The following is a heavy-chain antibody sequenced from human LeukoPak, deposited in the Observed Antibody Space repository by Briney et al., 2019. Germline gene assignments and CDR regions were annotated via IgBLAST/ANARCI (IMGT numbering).Heavy chain of an antibody. J-gene: IGHJ4*02. CDR2: ISAYNGNT. CDR1: GYIFTSYG. V-gene: IGHV1-18*01. D-gene: IGHD3-10*01. Sequence: ASVKVSCKASGYIFTSYGISWVRQAPGQGLEWMGWISAYNGNTNYAQNLQGRVTMTTDTSTSTAYMELRSLRSDDTAVYYCARGGRHFYGSDSHTDYWGQGTLVTVSS. CDR3: ARGGRHFYGSDSHTDY.